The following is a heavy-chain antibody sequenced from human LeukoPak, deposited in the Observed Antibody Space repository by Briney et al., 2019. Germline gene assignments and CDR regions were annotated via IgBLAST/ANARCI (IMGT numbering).Heavy chain of an antibody. D-gene: IGHD1-26*01. Sequence: SETLSLTCTVSGGSISSYYWSWIRQPPGKGLEWIGYIYNSGSTNYNPSLKSRGTISVDTSKNQYSLKMSSVTAADTAVYYCARYLRIEGKYYFDYWGQGTLVTVSS. CDR2: IYNSGST. CDR1: GGSISSYY. CDR3: ARYLRIEGKYYFDY. V-gene: IGHV4-59*01. J-gene: IGHJ4*02.